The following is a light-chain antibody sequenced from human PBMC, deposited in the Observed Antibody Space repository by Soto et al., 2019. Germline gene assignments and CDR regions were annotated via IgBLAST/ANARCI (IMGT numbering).Light chain of an antibody. V-gene: IGKV1-39*01. J-gene: IGKJ3*01. CDR2: AAS. CDR3: QQSYSTPLFT. CDR1: QSISSY. Sequence: DIPMTQSPSSLSASVGDRVTITCRARQSISSYLNWYQQKPGKAPKLLIYAASSLQSGVPSRFSGSGSGTDFTLTISSLQPEDFATYYCQQSYSTPLFTFGPGTKVDIK.